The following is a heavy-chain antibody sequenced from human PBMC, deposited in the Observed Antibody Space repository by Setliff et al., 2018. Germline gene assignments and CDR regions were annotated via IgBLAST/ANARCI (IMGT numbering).Heavy chain of an antibody. CDR2: IYYSVST. Sequence: PEETLSLTCTVSGGSISSYYWSWIRQPPGKGLEWIAYIYYSVSTNYNPSLKSRVTISVDTSKNQFSLKLSSVTAADTAVYYCARGNNWEPDAFDVWGQGTMVTVSS. J-gene: IGHJ3*01. V-gene: IGHV4-59*01. CDR3: ARGNNWEPDAFDV. CDR1: GGSISSYY. D-gene: IGHD1-20*01.